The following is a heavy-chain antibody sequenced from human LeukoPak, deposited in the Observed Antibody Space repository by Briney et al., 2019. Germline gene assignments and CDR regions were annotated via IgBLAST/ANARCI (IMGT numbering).Heavy chain of an antibody. V-gene: IGHV3-33*01. Sequence: GGSLRLSCAASGFTFSNYGMHWVRQAPGKGLEWVAVIWYDGSNKYYADSMKGRFTISRDNSKNTLYLQMNSLRAEDTAVYYCARDLIAAAGTLRYYGMDVWGQGTTVTVSS. CDR1: GFTFSNYG. J-gene: IGHJ6*02. D-gene: IGHD6-13*01. CDR2: IWYDGSNK. CDR3: ARDLIAAAGTLRYYGMDV.